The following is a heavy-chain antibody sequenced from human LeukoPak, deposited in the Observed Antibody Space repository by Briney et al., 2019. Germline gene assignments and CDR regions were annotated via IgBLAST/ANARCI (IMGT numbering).Heavy chain of an antibody. CDR2: INDRGST. CDR1: GGYFSPYY. D-gene: IGHD3-3*01. V-gene: IGHV4-34*01. CDR3: ARGGYYDSWSGYYRTYFDN. Sequence: SETLSLTCAVYGGYFSPYYMSWIRQPPGKGLEWIGEINDRGSTNYNPSLKTRVTISADTSKNQLSLKLSSVNAADTAVYYCARGGYYDSWSGYYRTYFDNCGQGALVTVSS. J-gene: IGHJ4*02.